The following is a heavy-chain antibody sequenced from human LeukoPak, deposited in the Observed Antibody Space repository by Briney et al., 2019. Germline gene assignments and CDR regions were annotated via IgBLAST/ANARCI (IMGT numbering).Heavy chain of an antibody. Sequence: ASVKVSCKASGGTFSSYAISWVRQAPGQGLEWMGGIIPIFGTANYAQKFQGRVTITADESTSTAYMELTSLRSEDTAVYYCARDCSGGSCYWADWFDPWGQGTLVTVSS. CDR1: GGTFSSYA. J-gene: IGHJ5*02. D-gene: IGHD2-15*01. V-gene: IGHV1-69*13. CDR2: IIPIFGTA. CDR3: ARDCSGGSCYWADWFDP.